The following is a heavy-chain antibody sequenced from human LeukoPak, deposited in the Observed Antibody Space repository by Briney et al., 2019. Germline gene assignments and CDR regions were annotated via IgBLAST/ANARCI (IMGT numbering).Heavy chain of an antibody. D-gene: IGHD2-2*02. CDR1: GGSISSYY. Sequence: SETLSLTSTVSGGSISSYYWSWIRQPAGKGLEWIGRIYTSGSTNYNPSLKSRVTMSVDTSKNQFSLKLSSVTAADTAVYYCARDSPCSSTSCYRVENYYYYYMDVWGKGTTVTVSS. CDR3: ARDSPCSSTSCYRVENYYYYYMDV. V-gene: IGHV4-4*07. J-gene: IGHJ6*03. CDR2: IYTSGST.